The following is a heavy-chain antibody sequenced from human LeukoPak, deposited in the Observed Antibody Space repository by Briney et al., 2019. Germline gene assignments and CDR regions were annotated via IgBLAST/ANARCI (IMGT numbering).Heavy chain of an antibody. CDR1: GFTFSSYG. Sequence: GGSLRLSCAASGFTFSSYGMHWVRQAPGKGLEWVAVIWSDGSNKYHADSVKGRFTISRDNSKNTLYLEMNSLRAEDTAVYYCAKDLKSMVRGACMDAWGQGTTVTVSS. J-gene: IGHJ6*02. V-gene: IGHV3-33*06. CDR2: IWSDGSNK. CDR3: AKDLKSMVRGACMDA. D-gene: IGHD3-10*01.